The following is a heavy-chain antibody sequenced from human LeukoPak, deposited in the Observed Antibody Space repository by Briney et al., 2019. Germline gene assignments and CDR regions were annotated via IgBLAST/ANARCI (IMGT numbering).Heavy chain of an antibody. J-gene: IGHJ3*02. CDR2: IYTSGSP. D-gene: IGHD3-10*01. CDR1: GGSISSYY. V-gene: IGHV4-4*07. CDR3: AKVAVSSWLVREGAFDI. Sequence: SETLSLTCTVSGGSISSYYWSWIRQPAGKGLEWIGRIYTSGSPNYNPSLKSRVTISVDRSKNQFSLKLSSVTAADTAVYYCAKVAVSSWLVREGAFDIWGQGTMVTVSS.